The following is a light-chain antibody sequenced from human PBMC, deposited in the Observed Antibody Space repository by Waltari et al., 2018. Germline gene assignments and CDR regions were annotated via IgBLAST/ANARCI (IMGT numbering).Light chain of an antibody. Sequence: DIQMTQSPSSLSASVGDRVTITCRASQSISNWLAWYQQKPGKAPILLIYKASILKSGVPSRFSGSGSGTQFTLTISSLQPDDFATYYCQQYNTYSSFGQGTKLQIK. CDR2: KAS. J-gene: IGKJ2*01. CDR1: QSISNW. V-gene: IGKV1-5*03. CDR3: QQYNTYSS.